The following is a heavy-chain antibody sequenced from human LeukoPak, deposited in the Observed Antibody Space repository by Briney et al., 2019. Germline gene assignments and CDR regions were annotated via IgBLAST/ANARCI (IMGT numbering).Heavy chain of an antibody. J-gene: IGHJ4*02. V-gene: IGHV3-33*03. D-gene: IGHD6-6*01. CDR3: AKEYTPSSPLGELDS. CDR2: IRHDETKE. CDR1: GLSFSSYA. Sequence: GTSLRLSCEVSGLSFSSYAMHWFRQAPGKGLEWVAVIRHDETKEYYADSVQGRFTISRDTPNNMLYLQMNNMRAEDTAVYYCAKEYTPSSPLGELDSWGQGTLVIVSS.